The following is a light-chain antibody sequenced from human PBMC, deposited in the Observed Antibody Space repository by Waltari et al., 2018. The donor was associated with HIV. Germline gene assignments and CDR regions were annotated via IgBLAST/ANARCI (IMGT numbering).Light chain of an antibody. V-gene: IGKV2-28*01. J-gene: IGKJ3*01. CDR3: MQALQSPT. Sequence: DVVMTQSPVSLAVTPGEPASTTCRASQSLLSSNGYNYLDWYLRKPGQSPQLLIFLGSRRASGVPDRFSGSGSGTEFTLKISRAEAEDVGIYYCMQALQSPTFGPGTKVDLK. CDR1: QSLLSSNGYNY. CDR2: LGS.